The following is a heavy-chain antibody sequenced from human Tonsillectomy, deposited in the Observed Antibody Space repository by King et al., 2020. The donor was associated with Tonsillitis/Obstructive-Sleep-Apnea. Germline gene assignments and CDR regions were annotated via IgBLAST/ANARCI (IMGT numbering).Heavy chain of an antibody. J-gene: IGHJ2*01. CDR3: ARLVGPNTQEYSSGNWYFDL. V-gene: IGHV1-18*01. Sequence: QLVQSGAEVKKPGASVKVSCKASGYTFTSYGISWVRQAPGLWLEGMGWISAYNGNTNYAQKLRGRVTMTTDTSTSTAYMELRSLRSDDTAVYYCARLVGPNTQEYSSGNWYFDLWGRGTLVTVSS. CDR1: GYTFTSYG. D-gene: IGHD6-25*01. CDR2: ISAYNGNT.